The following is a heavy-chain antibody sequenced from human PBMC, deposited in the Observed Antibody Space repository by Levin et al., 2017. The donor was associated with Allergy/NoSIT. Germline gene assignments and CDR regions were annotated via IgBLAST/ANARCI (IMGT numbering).Heavy chain of an antibody. CDR2: IYWNDDK. V-gene: IGHV2-5*01. CDR1: GFSLSTSGVG. D-gene: IGHD3-3*01. J-gene: IGHJ5*02. Sequence: SGPTLVKPTQTLTLTCTFSGFSLSTSGVGVGWIRQPPGKALEWLALIYWNDDKRYITSLKSRLTITKDTSKNQVVLTMTNIDPVDTATYSCAQRFASRFLGGGAHGMTNWFDPWGQGTLVTVSS. CDR3: AQRFASRFLGGGAHGMTNWFDP.